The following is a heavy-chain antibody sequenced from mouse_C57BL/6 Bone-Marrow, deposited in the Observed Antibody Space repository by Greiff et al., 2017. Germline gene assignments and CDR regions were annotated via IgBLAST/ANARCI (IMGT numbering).Heavy chain of an antibody. J-gene: IGHJ3*01. Sequence: VQLVESGPELVKPGASVKISCKASGYAFSSSWMNWVKQRPGKGLEWIGRIYTGDGDTNYNGKFKGKATLTTDKSSSTAYMQLSSLTSEDSAVYFCAKGYRGFAYWGQGTLVTVSA. D-gene: IGHD2-12*01. CDR2: IYTGDGDT. CDR3: AKGYRGFAY. V-gene: IGHV1-82*01. CDR1: GYAFSSSW.